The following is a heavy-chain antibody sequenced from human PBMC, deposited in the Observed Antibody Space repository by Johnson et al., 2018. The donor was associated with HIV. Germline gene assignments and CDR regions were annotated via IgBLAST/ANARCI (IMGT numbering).Heavy chain of an antibody. CDR3: AREGPVPGGDAFDI. Sequence: LVESGGGLVQPGGSLRLSCAASGFTFSSYDMHWVRHATGKGLEWVSAIGTAGDTYYPGSVKGRFTISRENAKNSLYLQMTSLRAGDTAVYYCAREGPVPGGDAFDIWGQGTMVTGSS. J-gene: IGHJ3*02. V-gene: IGHV3-13*01. CDR1: GFTFSSYD. D-gene: IGHD2-8*02. CDR2: IGTAGDT.